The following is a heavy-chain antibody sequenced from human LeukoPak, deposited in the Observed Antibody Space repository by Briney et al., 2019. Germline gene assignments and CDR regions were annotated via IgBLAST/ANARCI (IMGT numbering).Heavy chain of an antibody. D-gene: IGHD5-18*01. Sequence: SETLSLTCTVSGGSISSYYWSWIRQPPGKGLEWIGYILYSGSTSYNPSLKSRVTISVDTSKNQFSLKLSSVTAADTAVYYCTRSPGLGYNYASFGYWGQGTPVTASS. CDR2: ILYSGST. CDR1: GGSISSYY. CDR3: TRSPGLGYNYASFGY. J-gene: IGHJ4*02. V-gene: IGHV4-59*08.